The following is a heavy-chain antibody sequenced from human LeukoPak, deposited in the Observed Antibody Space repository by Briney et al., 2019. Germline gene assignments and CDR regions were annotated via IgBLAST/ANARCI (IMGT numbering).Heavy chain of an antibody. D-gene: IGHD2-15*01. CDR2: IRYDGSNK. CDR3: AKLPGIFYYCSGGSCYASDY. CDR1: GFTFSSYG. Sequence: GGSLRLSCAASGFTFSSYGVHWVRQAPGKGLEWVAFIRYDGSNKYYADSVKGRFTISRDNSKNTLYLQMNSLRAEDTAVYYCAKLPGIFYYCSGGSCYASDYWGQGTLVTVPS. V-gene: IGHV3-30*02. J-gene: IGHJ4*02.